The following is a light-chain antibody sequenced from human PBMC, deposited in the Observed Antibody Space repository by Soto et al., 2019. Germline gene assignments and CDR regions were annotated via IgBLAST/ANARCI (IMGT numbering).Light chain of an antibody. V-gene: IGLV4-60*02. CDR2: LEGSGSY. Sequence: QPVLTQSSSASASLGSSVKLTCTLNSGHSGYIITWHQQQPGKAPRFLMKLEGSGSYNKGSGVPDRFSGSSSGPDRYLTISNLQFEDEADYYCATWDSYTRVFGGGTKLTVL. CDR1: SGHSGYI. CDR3: ATWDSYTRV. J-gene: IGLJ3*02.